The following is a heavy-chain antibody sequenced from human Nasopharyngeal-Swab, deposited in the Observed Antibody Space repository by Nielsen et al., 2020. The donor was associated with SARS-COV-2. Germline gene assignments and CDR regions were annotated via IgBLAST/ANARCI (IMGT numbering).Heavy chain of an antibody. J-gene: IGHJ6*02. Sequence: SRQGPGKGREWIGYIYYSGSTYYNPSLKSRVTISVDTSKNQFSLKLSSVTAADTAVYYCARDAAGYCSSTSCYAGTGMDVWGQGTTVTVSS. CDR2: IYYSGST. D-gene: IGHD2-2*01. CDR3: ARDAAGYCSSTSCYAGTGMDV. V-gene: IGHV4-30-4*01.